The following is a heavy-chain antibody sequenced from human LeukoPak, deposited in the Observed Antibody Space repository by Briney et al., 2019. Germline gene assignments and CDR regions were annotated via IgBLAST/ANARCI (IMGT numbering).Heavy chain of an antibody. Sequence: GGSLRLSCAASGFTFSSYEMNWVRQAPGKGLEWVSYISSSGSTIYYADSVKGRFTISRDNSKNTLYLQMNSLRAEDTAVYYCAKDYSKTSYYGSGTYYRPNWFDPWGQGTLVTVSS. CDR1: GFTFSSYE. D-gene: IGHD3-10*01. V-gene: IGHV3-48*03. J-gene: IGHJ5*02. CDR3: AKDYSKTSYYGSGTYYRPNWFDP. CDR2: ISSSGSTI.